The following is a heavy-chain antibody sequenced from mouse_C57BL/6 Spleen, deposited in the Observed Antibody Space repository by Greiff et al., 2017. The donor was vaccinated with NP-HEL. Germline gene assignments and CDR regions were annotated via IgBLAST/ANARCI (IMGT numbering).Heavy chain of an antibody. V-gene: IGHV5-6*01. Sequence: EVKVVESGGDLVKPGGSLKLSCAASGFTFSSYGMSWVRQTPDKRLEWVATISSGGSYTYYPDSVKGRFTISRDNAKNTLYLQMSSLKSEDTAMYYCARHDDYDYAMDYWGQGTSVTVSS. D-gene: IGHD2-4*01. CDR3: ARHDDYDYAMDY. CDR2: ISSGGSYT. J-gene: IGHJ4*01. CDR1: GFTFSSYG.